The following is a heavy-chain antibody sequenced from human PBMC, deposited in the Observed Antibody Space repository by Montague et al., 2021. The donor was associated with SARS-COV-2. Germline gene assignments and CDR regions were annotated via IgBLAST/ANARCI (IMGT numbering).Heavy chain of an antibody. CDR2: TYYRSKWNH. V-gene: IGHV6-1*01. J-gene: IGHJ3*02. D-gene: IGHD2-15*01. CDR1: GDSVSSNTAT. Sequence: CAISGDSVSSNTATWNWIRQSPSRGLGWLGRTYYRSKWNHDYAISLKSRITINPDTSKNQFSLQLSSVAPEDTAVFYCARTTTRMLYPLNAFDIWGQGTLVTVSS. CDR3: ARTTTRMLYPLNAFDI.